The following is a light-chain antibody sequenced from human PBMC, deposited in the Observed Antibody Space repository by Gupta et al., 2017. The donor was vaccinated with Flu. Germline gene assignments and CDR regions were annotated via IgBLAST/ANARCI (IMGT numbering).Light chain of an antibody. V-gene: IGLV2-14*04. Sequence: GQSITISCTGARVDIGRFYNVAWYQQHPGKIPKLIYDVTKRPSGVSDRFSGSKSGTAASLTISGILAEDEADYYCSAYSSSTTLFGGGTRVTVL. CDR1: RVDIGRFYN. CDR3: SAYSSSTTL. J-gene: IGLJ2*01. CDR2: DVT.